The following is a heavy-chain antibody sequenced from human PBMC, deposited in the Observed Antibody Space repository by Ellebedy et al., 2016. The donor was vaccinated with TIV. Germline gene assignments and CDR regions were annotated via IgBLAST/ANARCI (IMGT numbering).Heavy chain of an antibody. CDR2: IVGSGA. CDR3: AKDRTPGDGYWVFDN. Sequence: GESLKISCAASGFTFSSYAMAWVRQAPGKGLEWVSGIVGSGAQKYADSVKGRLTISRDNSKRTVDLQMKSLRAEDTAVYFCAKDRTPGDGYWVFDNWGQGTLVSVSS. V-gene: IGHV3-23*01. J-gene: IGHJ4*02. D-gene: IGHD5-18*01. CDR1: GFTFSSYA.